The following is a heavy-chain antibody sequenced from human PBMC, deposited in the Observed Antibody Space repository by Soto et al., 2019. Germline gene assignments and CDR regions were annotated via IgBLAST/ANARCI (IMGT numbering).Heavy chain of an antibody. CDR1: GYTFTSYG. J-gene: IGHJ4*02. CDR3: ARVQLVAEVDY. Sequence: ASVKVSCKASGYTFTSYGISRVRQAPGQGLEWMGWISAYNGNTNYAQKLQGRVTMTTDTSTCTAYMELRSLRTDDTALYYCARVQLVAEVDYWGQGTLVTVSS. CDR2: ISAYNGNT. D-gene: IGHD6-6*01. V-gene: IGHV1-18*01.